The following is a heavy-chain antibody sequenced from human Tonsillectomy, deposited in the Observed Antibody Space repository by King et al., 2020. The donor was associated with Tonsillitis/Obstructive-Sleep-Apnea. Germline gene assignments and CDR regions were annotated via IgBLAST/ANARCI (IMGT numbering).Heavy chain of an antibody. D-gene: IGHD2-21*01. CDR1: GFTFSSYA. CDR2: ISGSGGST. J-gene: IGHJ4*02. CDR3: AILGFFTVPGY. Sequence: VQLVESGGGLVQPGGSLRLSCAASGFTFSSYAMSWVRQAPGKGLEWVSAISGSGGSTYYADSVKGRFTVSRDNSKNTLYLQLNSLRTEDTAVYYCAILGFFTVPGYWGQGTLVTVSS. V-gene: IGHV3-23*04.